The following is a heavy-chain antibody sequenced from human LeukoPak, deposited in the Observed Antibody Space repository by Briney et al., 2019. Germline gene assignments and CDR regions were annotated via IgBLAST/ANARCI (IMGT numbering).Heavy chain of an antibody. Sequence: SETLSLTCTVSGGSVSSGSYYWSWIRQPPGKGLEWIGYIYYSGSTNYNPSLKSRVTISVDTSKNQFSLKLSSVAAADTAVYYCARDRTSSSWYGSNWFDPWGQGTLVTVSS. D-gene: IGHD6-13*01. CDR2: IYYSGST. J-gene: IGHJ5*02. CDR3: ARDRTSSSWYGSNWFDP. V-gene: IGHV4-61*01. CDR1: GGSVSSGSYY.